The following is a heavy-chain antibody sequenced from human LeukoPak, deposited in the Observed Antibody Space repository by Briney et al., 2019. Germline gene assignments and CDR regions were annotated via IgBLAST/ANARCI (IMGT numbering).Heavy chain of an antibody. CDR2: IYSGGST. CDR3: ASLPGGGSGSIDY. D-gene: IGHD3-10*01. V-gene: IGHV3-53*01. Sequence: GGSLRLSCAASGFALSSYAMSWVRQAPGKGLEWVSVIYSGGSTYYADSVKGRFTISRDNSKNTLHLQMNSLRAEDTAVYYCASLPGGGSGSIDYWGQGTLVTVSS. CDR1: GFALSSYA. J-gene: IGHJ4*02.